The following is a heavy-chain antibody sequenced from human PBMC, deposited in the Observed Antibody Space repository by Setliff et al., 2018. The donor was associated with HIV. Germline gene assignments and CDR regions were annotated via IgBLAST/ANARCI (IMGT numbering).Heavy chain of an antibody. D-gene: IGHD4-17*01. CDR1: GFTFSSYS. CDR2: ISSSSSTI. Sequence: GGSLRLSCAASGFTFSSYSMNWVRQAPGKGLEWVSYISSSSSTIYYADSVKGRFTISRDNAKNSLYLQMNSLRAEDTAVYYCARDSNDYGDYILDYWGQGTLVTVSS. J-gene: IGHJ4*02. CDR3: ARDSNDYGDYILDY. V-gene: IGHV3-48*01.